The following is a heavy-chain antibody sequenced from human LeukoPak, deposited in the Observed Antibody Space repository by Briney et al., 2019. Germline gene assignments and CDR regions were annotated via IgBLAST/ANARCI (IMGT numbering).Heavy chain of an antibody. CDR1: GFTFSSYS. J-gene: IGHJ3*02. CDR3: ARVQMIDVDAFDI. Sequence: AGGSLRLSCAASGFTFSSYSMNWVRQAPGKGLEWVSSISSSSSYIYYADSVKGRFTISRDNAKNSLYLQMNSLRAEDTAVYYCARVQMIDVDAFDIWGQGTMVTVSS. D-gene: IGHD3-22*01. CDR2: ISSSSSYI. V-gene: IGHV3-21*01.